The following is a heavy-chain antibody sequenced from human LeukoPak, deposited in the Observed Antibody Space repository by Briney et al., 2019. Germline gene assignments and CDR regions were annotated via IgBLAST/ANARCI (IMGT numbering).Heavy chain of an antibody. CDR3: ATYRQVLLPFES. D-gene: IGHD2-8*02. CDR1: GFTFSHRG. Sequence: GGSLRLSCAASGFTFSHRGMHWVRQPPGKGLEWVSSIFPSGGEIHYADSVRGRFTISRDNSKSTLSLQMNSLRAEDTAIYYCATYRQVLLPFESWGQGTLVTVSS. J-gene: IGHJ4*02. CDR2: IFPSGGEI. V-gene: IGHV3-23*01.